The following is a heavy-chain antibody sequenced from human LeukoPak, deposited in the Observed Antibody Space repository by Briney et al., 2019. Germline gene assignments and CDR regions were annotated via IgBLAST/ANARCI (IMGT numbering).Heavy chain of an antibody. D-gene: IGHD3-10*01. V-gene: IGHV3-21*04. CDR1: GFAFSSYS. J-gene: IGHJ4*02. CDR3: ARETPYGSLTFDY. Sequence: GGSLRLSCAASGFAFSSYSINWVRQAPGKGLEWVSSISSSSSYIYYADSVRGRFTISRDNAKNSLYLQMNSLRAEDTAVYYCARETPYGSLTFDYWGLGTRVTVSS. CDR2: ISSSSSYI.